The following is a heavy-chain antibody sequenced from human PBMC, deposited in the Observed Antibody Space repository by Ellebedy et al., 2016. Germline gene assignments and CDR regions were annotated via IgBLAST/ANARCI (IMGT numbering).Heavy chain of an antibody. J-gene: IGHJ4*02. D-gene: IGHD2-21*02. Sequence: GGSLRLSCAASGFTFSSYGMHWVRQAPGKGLEWVAVIWYDGSNKYYADSVKGRFTISRDNSKNTLYLQMNSLRAEDTAVYYCARDRGGDCLDYWGQGTLVTVSS. V-gene: IGHV3-33*01. CDR1: GFTFSSYG. CDR3: ARDRGGDCLDY. CDR2: IWYDGSNK.